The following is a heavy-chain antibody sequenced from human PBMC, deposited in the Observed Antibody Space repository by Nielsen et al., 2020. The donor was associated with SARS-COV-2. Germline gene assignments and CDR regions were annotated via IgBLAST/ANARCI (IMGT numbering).Heavy chain of an antibody. CDR1: GFTFSSYS. CDR3: ARDPGYCSGGSCYSFDY. V-gene: IGHV3-7*01. D-gene: IGHD2-15*01. CDR2: IKQDGSEK. Sequence: GESLKISCAASGFTFSSYSMNWVRQAPGKGLEWVANIKQDGSEKYYVDSVKGRFTISRDNAKNSLYLQMNSLRAEDTAVYYCARDPGYCSGGSCYSFDYWGQGTLVTVSS. J-gene: IGHJ4*02.